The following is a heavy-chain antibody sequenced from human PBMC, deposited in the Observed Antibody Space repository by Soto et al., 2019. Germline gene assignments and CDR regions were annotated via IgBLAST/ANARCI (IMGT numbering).Heavy chain of an antibody. CDR1: GFTFSGYN. D-gene: IGHD6-6*01. J-gene: IGHJ4*02. Sequence: QVQLVESGGGLVKPGGSLRLSCAASGFTFSGYNMSWIRQAPGKGLEWVSYITSSGSNTFDAESVKGRFTISRDNTMSLLYLQMNSPSAENPAVYYCERGGTISSAHHLDHWGQGTLVNVSS. V-gene: IGHV3-11*01. CDR2: ITSSGSNT. CDR3: ERGGTISSAHHLDH.